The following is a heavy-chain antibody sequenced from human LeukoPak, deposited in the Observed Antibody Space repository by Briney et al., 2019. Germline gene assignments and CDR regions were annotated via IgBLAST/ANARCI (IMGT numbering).Heavy chain of an antibody. Sequence: GGSLRLSCAASGFTFDDFGMSWVRQAPGKGLEWVSGIHWNGGSTGYADSVKGRFTISRDNAKNSLYLQMNSLRAEDTALYYCARGYSSGCLDYWGQGSLVTVSS. CDR1: GFTFDDFG. CDR2: IHWNGGST. J-gene: IGHJ4*02. D-gene: IGHD6-19*01. V-gene: IGHV3-20*04. CDR3: ARGYSSGCLDY.